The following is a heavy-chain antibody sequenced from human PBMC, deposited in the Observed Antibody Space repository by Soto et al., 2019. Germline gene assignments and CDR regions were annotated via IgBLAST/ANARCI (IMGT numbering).Heavy chain of an antibody. CDR2: INHSGST. CDR3: AGSRYYGSGRAYY. J-gene: IGHJ4*02. Sequence: SETLSLTCAVYGGSFSGYYWSWIRQPPGKGLEWIGEINHSGSTNYNPSLKSRVTISVDTSKNQFSLKLSSVTAADTAVYYCAGSRYYGSGRAYYWGQGTLVTVSS. D-gene: IGHD3-10*01. CDR1: GGSFSGYY. V-gene: IGHV4-34*01.